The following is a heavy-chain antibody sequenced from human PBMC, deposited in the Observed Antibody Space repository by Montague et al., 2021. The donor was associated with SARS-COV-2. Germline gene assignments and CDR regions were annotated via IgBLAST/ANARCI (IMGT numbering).Heavy chain of an antibody. CDR3: ARVGRQQLVRLSGMDV. CDR2: YSGST. J-gene: IGHJ6*02. V-gene: IGHV4-39*07. D-gene: IGHD6-13*01. Sequence: YSGSTYYNPSLKSRVTISVDTSQNQFSLKLSSVTAADTSVYYCARVGRQQLVRLSGMDVWGQGTTVTVSS.